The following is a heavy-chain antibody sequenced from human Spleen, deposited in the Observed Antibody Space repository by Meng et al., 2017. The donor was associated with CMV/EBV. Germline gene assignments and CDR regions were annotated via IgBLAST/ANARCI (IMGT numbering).Heavy chain of an antibody. V-gene: IGHV1-2*02. CDR1: GYTFTGQC. CDR2: VSPKTGAT. D-gene: IGHD2-8*01. CDR3: TTVDMVYGPFDP. Sequence: SCRAAGYTFTGQCLHWVRQAPGQGLEWMGWVSPKTGATKCAQKFQGRAIMTSDTSISTAYMELSRLTSDDTAVYFCTTVDMVYGPFDPWGQGTLVTVSS. J-gene: IGHJ5*02.